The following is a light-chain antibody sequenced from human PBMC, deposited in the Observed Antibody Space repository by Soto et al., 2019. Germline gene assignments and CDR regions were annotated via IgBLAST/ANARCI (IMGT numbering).Light chain of an antibody. V-gene: IGLV2-14*03. Sequence: QSALTQPASVSASPGQSITISCTGTSSDIGDYNYVSWYQQRPGEAPKLILYEVENRPSGISDRFSGSKSGNTASLTISGLQTEDEADYYCSSYTSTVTLVVFGGGTKVTVL. CDR1: SSDIGDYNY. CDR2: EVE. CDR3: SSYTSTVTLVV. J-gene: IGLJ2*01.